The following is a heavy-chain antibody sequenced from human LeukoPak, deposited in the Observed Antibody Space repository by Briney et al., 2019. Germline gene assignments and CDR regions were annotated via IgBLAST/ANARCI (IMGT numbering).Heavy chain of an antibody. Sequence: ASVKVSCMASGYTFTSYDINWVRQAAGQGLEWMGWMNPNSDNTGYSQNFQGRVTFTRDTSISTAYMELSSLRSEDTAVYFCARAIVMAGYCTTTRCYKPFDIWGQGTMVTVSS. V-gene: IGHV1-8*03. D-gene: IGHD2-2*02. CDR3: ARAIVMAGYCTTTRCYKPFDI. J-gene: IGHJ3*02. CDR2: MNPNSDNT. CDR1: GYTFTSYD.